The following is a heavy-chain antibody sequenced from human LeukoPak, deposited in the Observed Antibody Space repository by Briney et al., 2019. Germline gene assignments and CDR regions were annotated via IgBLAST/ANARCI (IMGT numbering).Heavy chain of an antibody. CDR2: IYHSVTT. CDR1: GYSISGGYY. J-gene: IGHJ4*02. Sequence: SETLSLTCAVSGYSISGGYYWGWIRQPPGKGLEWIGSIYHSVTTYYNPSLKSRVTISVDTSKNQFSLKLSSVTAADTAVYYCTRVGVGATNPLRWGQGTLVTVSS. CDR3: TRVGVGATNPLR. D-gene: IGHD1-26*01. V-gene: IGHV4-38-2*01.